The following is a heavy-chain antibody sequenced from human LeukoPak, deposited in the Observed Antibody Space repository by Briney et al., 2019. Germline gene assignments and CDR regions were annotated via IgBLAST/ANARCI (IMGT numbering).Heavy chain of an antibody. CDR1: GFTFSSSG. CDR3: AKEGSTVTTFLWYFDL. V-gene: IGHV3-30*18. J-gene: IGHJ2*01. CDR2: ISYDGSNK. Sequence: GGSLRLSCAASGFTFSSSGIHWVRQAPGKGPEWVAVISYDGSNKYYADSVKGRFTISRDNSKNTLYLQMNSLRAEDTAVYYCAKEGSTVTTFLWYFDLWGRGTLVTVSS. D-gene: IGHD4-17*01.